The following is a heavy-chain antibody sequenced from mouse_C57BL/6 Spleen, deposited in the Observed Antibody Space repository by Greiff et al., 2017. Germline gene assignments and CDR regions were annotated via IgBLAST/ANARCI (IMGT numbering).Heavy chain of an antibody. CDR1: GFTFSDYY. V-gene: IGHV5-16*01. CDR3: ARDRDYGSSHYAMDY. CDR2: INYDGSST. Sequence: EVKLMESEGGLVQPGSSMKLSCTASGFTFSDYYMAWVRQVPEKGLEWVANINYDGSSTYYLDSLKSRFIISRDNAKNILYLQMSSLKSEDTATYYCARDRDYGSSHYAMDYWGQGTSVTVSS. D-gene: IGHD1-1*01. J-gene: IGHJ4*01.